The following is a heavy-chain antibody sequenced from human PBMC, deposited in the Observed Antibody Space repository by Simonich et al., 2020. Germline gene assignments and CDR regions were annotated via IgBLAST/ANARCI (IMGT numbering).Heavy chain of an antibody. CDR2: ISYDGSNK. J-gene: IGHJ4*02. V-gene: IGHV3-30*07. D-gene: IGHD7-27*01. CDR3: AREELGPFDY. Sequence: QVQLVESGGGVVQPGRSLRLSCAASGFTFSSYAMHWVRQAPGKGRGCVAVISYDGSNKYYADSVKGRFTISRDNSKNTLYLQMNSLRAEDTAVYYCAREELGPFDYWGQGTLVTVSS. CDR1: GFTFSSYA.